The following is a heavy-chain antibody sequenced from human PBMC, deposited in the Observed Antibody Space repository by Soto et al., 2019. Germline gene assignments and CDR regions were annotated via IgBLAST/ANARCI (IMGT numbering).Heavy chain of an antibody. CDR3: AMTYYYGSGSADD. Sequence: PSETLSLTCTVSGGSISSSDSYWTWIRQPPGEGLEWIGYIYYSGSAYYNPSLKSRLSMSVDTSKNQFSLRLSSVTAADTAVYYCAMTYYYGSGSADDWGQGTLVTVSS. CDR2: IYYSGSA. CDR1: GGSISSSDSY. V-gene: IGHV4-30-4*01. D-gene: IGHD3-10*01. J-gene: IGHJ4*02.